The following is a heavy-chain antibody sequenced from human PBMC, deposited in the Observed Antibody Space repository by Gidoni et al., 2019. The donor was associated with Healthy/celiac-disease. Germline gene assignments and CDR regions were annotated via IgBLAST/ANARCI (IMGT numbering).Heavy chain of an antibody. Sequence: QVQLQQWGAGLLKPSATLSLTCAVYGGSFSGYYWSWIRQPPGKGLEWIGEINHSGSTNYNPSLKSRVTISVDTSKNQFSLKLSSVTAADTAVYYCARGRSCSGGSCYDYYYMDVWGKGTTVTVSS. CDR2: INHSGST. CDR1: GGSFSGYY. V-gene: IGHV4-34*01. J-gene: IGHJ6*03. D-gene: IGHD2-15*01. CDR3: ARGRSCSGGSCYDYYYMDV.